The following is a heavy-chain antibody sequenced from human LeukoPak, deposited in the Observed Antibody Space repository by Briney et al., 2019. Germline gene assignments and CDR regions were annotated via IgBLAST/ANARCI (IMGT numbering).Heavy chain of an antibody. CDR1: GFTFSSYR. D-gene: IGHD3-10*01. CDR3: GSISGGASGDF. J-gene: IGHJ4*02. CDR2: INSDGSST. Sequence: PGGSLRLSCAVSGFTFSSYRMHWVRQAPGKGLVWVSRINSDGSSTSYADSVKGRFTISRDNSKNTLYLQMNSLRAEDTAVYYCGSISGGASGDFWGQGTLVTVSS. V-gene: IGHV3-74*01.